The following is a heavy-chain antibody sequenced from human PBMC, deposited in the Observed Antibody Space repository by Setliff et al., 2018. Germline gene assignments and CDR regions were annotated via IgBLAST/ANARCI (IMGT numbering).Heavy chain of an antibody. D-gene: IGHD3-10*01. CDR3: FGAGTCSY. J-gene: IGHJ4*02. Sequence: GGSLRLSCAVSGFTFSSYWMHWVRQAPGKGLVWVSRVKSDGTYTNYADSVRGRFTISRDNAKNSLSLQMNNLRTKDTAVYYCFGAGTCSYWGQGTLVTVSS. V-gene: IGHV3-74*01. CDR2: VKSDGTYT. CDR1: GFTFSSYW.